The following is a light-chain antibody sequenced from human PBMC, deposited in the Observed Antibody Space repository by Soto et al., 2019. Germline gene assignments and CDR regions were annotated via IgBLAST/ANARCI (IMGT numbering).Light chain of an antibody. CDR2: ATS. J-gene: IGKJ2*01. CDR1: QSVSSSY. CDR3: QHSGSSPMYT. Sequence: EVVLTQSPGTLSLSPGERATLSCRASQSVSSSYLAWYQQKPAQAPRLLIYATSRRATGIPDRFSGSGSGTDFTLTINRLDPEDFAVYYCQHSGSSPMYTFGQGTKLEI. V-gene: IGKV3-20*01.